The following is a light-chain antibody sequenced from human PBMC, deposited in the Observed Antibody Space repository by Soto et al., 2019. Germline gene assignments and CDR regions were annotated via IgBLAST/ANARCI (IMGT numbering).Light chain of an antibody. CDR2: DVS. Sequence: QPVLTQPRSVSGSPGQSVTVSCTGTSSDVGGYNYVSWYQQHPGKAPKLMIYDVSQRPSGVPDRFSGSKSGNTASLTISGLQAEDEADYYCCSYAGSYSHVIFGGGTKLTVL. CDR3: CSYAGSYSHVI. CDR1: SSDVGGYNY. V-gene: IGLV2-11*01. J-gene: IGLJ2*01.